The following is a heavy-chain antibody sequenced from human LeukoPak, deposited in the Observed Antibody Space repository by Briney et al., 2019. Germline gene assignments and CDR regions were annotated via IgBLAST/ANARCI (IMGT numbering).Heavy chain of an antibody. CDR2: ISGSGETT. V-gene: IGHV3-23*01. J-gene: IGHJ4*02. D-gene: IGHD3-10*01. CDR1: GFPFDTHA. CDR3: AARPGDLAVPFDY. Sequence: GGSLRLSCAASGFPFDTHAMTWVRQAPGKGLEYVPLISGSGETTYYAHSLKDRFTISRDNSKTTLYLQMHSLRVEDTAIYYRAARPGDLAVPFDYWGQGTLVVVSS.